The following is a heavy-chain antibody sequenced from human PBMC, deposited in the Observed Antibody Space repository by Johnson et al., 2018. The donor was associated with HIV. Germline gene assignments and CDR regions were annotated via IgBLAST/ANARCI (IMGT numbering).Heavy chain of an antibody. V-gene: IGHV3-23*04. CDR2: ISGRGGST. CDR1: GFTFSSYA. Sequence: VQLVETGGGLIQPGGSLRLSCAASGFTFSSYAMSWVRQAPGQGLAWVSAISGRGGSTYYAASVQGRCTISRDNAKSSLYLQMNSLRAADTAVYYCAKGIAAPHDAFDIWGQGTMVTVSS. D-gene: IGHD6-6*01. J-gene: IGHJ3*02. CDR3: AKGIAAPHDAFDI.